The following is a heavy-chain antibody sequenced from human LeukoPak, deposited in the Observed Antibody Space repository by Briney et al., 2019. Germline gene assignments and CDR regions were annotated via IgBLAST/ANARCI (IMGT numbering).Heavy chain of an antibody. D-gene: IGHD6-19*01. J-gene: IGHJ3*02. CDR1: GFTFDDYA. CDR2: ISWNSGSI. V-gene: IGHV3-9*01. Sequence: GRSLRLSCAASGFTFDDYAMHWVRQAPGKGLEWVSGISWNSGSIGYADSVKGRFTISRDNAENSLYLQMDSLRAEDTALYYCAKDFKQWLVLYAFDIWGQGTMVTVSS. CDR3: AKDFKQWLVLYAFDI.